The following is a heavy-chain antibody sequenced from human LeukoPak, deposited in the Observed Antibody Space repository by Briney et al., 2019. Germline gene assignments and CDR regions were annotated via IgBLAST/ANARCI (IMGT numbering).Heavy chain of an antibody. CDR3: ARDRVTSFDY. D-gene: IGHD5-18*01. CDR2: IYYSGST. Sequence: TSETLSLTCTVSGGSISSYYWSWIRQPPGKGLEWIGYIYYSGSTNYNPSLKSRVTISVDTSKNQFSLKLSSVTAADTAVYYCARDRVTSFDYWGQGTLVTVSS. V-gene: IGHV4-59*01. CDR1: GGSISSYY. J-gene: IGHJ4*02.